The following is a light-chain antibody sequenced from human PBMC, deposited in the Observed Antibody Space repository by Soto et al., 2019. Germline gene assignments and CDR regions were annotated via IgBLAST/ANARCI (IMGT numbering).Light chain of an antibody. J-gene: IGKJ1*01. CDR1: ESVSSN. Sequence: EIVMTQSPATLSVSPGERATLSCRASESVSSNLAWYQQKPGQAPRLLIYGASSWATGISARFSGSGSGTEFTPSILSVKTEDFAVYYCREDNNWPRTFGQGTKVEIK. CDR3: REDNNWPRT. CDR2: GAS. V-gene: IGKV3-15*01.